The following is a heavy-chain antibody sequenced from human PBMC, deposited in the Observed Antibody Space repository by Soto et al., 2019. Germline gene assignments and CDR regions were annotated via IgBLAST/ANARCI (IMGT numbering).Heavy chain of an antibody. CDR2: IYYSGST. V-gene: IGHV4-39*01. J-gene: IGHJ4*02. Sequence: SETLSLTCTVSGGSISSSSYYWGWIRQPPGKGLEWIGNIYYSGSTYYSPSLKSRVTISVDTSKNQFSLKLSSVTAADTAVYYCARLGPDVVVTATHDYWGQGTLVTVSS. CDR1: GGSISSSSYY. CDR3: ARLGPDVVVTATHDY. D-gene: IGHD2-21*02.